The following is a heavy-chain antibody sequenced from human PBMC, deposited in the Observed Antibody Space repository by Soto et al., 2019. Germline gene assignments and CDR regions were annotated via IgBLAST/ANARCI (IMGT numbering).Heavy chain of an antibody. CDR1: GGSISSSSYY. D-gene: IGHD3-9*01. CDR3: AGSSAYYDILTGYSPNWLDP. Sequence: SETLSLTGTVSGGSISSSSYYWGWIRQPPGKGLEWIGSIYYSGSTYYNPSLKSRVTISVDTSKNQFSLKLSSVTAADTAVYYCAGSSAYYDILTGYSPNWLDPWGQGTLVTVSS. V-gene: IGHV4-39*01. J-gene: IGHJ5*02. CDR2: IYYSGST.